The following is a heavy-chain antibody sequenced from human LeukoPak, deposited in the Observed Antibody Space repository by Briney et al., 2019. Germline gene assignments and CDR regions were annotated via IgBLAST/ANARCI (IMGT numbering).Heavy chain of an antibody. V-gene: IGHV4-39*07. CDR2: IYYSGNT. J-gene: IGHJ4*02. Sequence: SEALSLTCTVSGGSISSSSSYWVWIRQPPGMGLEWIGTIYYSGNTYYNPSLKSRVTISVDTSKNQFSLKLTSVTAADTAVYYCARDTGPSGTAFDYWGQGTLVTVSS. CDR3: ARDTGPSGTAFDY. CDR1: GGSISSSSSY. D-gene: IGHD2-2*01.